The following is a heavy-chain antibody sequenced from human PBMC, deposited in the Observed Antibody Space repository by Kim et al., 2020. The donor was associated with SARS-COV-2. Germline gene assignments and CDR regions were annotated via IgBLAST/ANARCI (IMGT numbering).Heavy chain of an antibody. D-gene: IGHD3-10*01. J-gene: IGHJ6*02. CDR1: GYTFTSYG. V-gene: IGHV1-18*01. CDR2: ISAYNGNT. Sequence: ASVKVSCKASGYTFTSYGISWVRQAPGQGLEWMGWISAYNGNTNYAQKLQGRVTMTTDTSTSTAYMELRSLRSDDTAVYYCARDITMVRGVTRETHYYYGMDVWGQGTTVTVSS. CDR3: ARDITMVRGVTRETHYYYGMDV.